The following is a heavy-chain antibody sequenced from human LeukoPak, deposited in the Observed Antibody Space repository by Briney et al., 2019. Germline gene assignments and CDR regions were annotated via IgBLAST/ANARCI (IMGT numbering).Heavy chain of an antibody. Sequence: SETLSLTCTVSGDSISSSSYYWGWIRQPPGKGLKWIGSMYYSGSTYYNQSLKSRVTISVDTSKNQFSLRLSSVTAADTAVYYCARDGPALIVPRGWFDPWGQGTLVTVSS. V-gene: IGHV4-39*02. J-gene: IGHJ5*02. CDR3: ARDGPALIVPRGWFDP. D-gene: IGHD6-6*01. CDR1: GDSISSSSYY. CDR2: MYYSGST.